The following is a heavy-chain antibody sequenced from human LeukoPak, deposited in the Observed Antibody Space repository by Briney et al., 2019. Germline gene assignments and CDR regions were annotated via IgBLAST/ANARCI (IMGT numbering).Heavy chain of an antibody. Sequence: PGGSLRLSCAASGFTFSSYGMSWVRQAPGKGLEWVSAISGSGGSTYYADSVKGRFTISRDNSKNTLYLQMNSLRAEDTAVYFCARDRGRREDYWGQGTLVTVSS. D-gene: IGHD1-26*01. CDR1: GFTFSSYG. J-gene: IGHJ4*02. CDR2: ISGSGGST. V-gene: IGHV3-23*01. CDR3: ARDRGRREDY.